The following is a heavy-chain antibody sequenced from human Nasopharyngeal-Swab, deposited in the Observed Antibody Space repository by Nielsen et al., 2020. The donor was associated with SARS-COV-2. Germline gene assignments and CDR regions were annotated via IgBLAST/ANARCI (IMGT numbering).Heavy chain of an antibody. CDR1: GFTFSTYS. CDR2: ISSSSSTI. V-gene: IGHV3-48*01. Sequence: GESLKISCAASGFTFSTYSMNWVRQAPGKGLEWVSYISSSSSTIYYADSVKGRFTISRDNSKNTLYLQMNSLRAEDTAVYYCARDQLTAIFGVVISYYYYGMDVWGQGTTVTVSS. J-gene: IGHJ6*02. D-gene: IGHD3-3*01. CDR3: ARDQLTAIFGVVISYYYYGMDV.